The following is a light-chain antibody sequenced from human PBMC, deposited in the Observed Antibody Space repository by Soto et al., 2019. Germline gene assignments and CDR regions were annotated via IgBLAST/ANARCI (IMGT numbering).Light chain of an antibody. J-gene: IGKJ4*01. CDR1: QSISNY. V-gene: IGKV1-39*01. Sequence: DIQMTQSPSSLSASVGDRVTITCRASQSISNYLNWYQQKPGKAPKVLIYAASSLQSGVPARFSGSGSGTDFTLTISSLQLEDFATYHCQQSNSIPLTFGGGTKVEIK. CDR3: QQSNSIPLT. CDR2: AAS.